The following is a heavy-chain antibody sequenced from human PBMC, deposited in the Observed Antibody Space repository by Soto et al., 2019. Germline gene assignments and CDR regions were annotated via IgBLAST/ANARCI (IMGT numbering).Heavy chain of an antibody. CDR1: GYSFTDYH. Sequence: QVQFVQSGAEVKRPGASVKVSCKASGYSFTDYHIHWVRQAPGQGLEWLGRINPKSGGTSTAQKFQGWVTMTTDTSISTASMELTRLTSDDTAIYYCARGDSTDCSNGVCSFFYNHDMDVWGQGTTVTVSS. V-gene: IGHV1-2*04. CDR2: INPKSGGT. J-gene: IGHJ6*02. CDR3: ARGDSTDCSNGVCSFFYNHDMDV. D-gene: IGHD2-8*01.